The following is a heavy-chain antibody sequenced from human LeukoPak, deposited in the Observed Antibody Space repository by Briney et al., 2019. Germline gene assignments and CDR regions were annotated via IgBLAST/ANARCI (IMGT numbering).Heavy chain of an antibody. CDR1: GGSISSSSSYY. V-gene: IGHV4-39*01. CDR2: IYHSART. Sequence: PSQTLSLTCTVSGGSISSSSSYYWGWIRQPPGKRLEWIGSIYHSARTHYNPSRMSRVTISVDTSKNQFSLTLSSVTAADTAVYYCARQQTANWGSPFDCWGQGTLVTAAS. CDR3: ARQQTANWGSPFDC. D-gene: IGHD7-27*01. J-gene: IGHJ4*02.